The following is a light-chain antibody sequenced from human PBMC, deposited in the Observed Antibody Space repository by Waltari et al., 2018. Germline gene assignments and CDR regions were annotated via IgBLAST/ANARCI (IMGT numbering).Light chain of an antibody. CDR3: QQYDISPLT. CDR1: QTVRTTY. Sequence: EIVLTPSPGTLSLSPGERATLSCRASQTVRTTYLAWYQQKPGQAPTLVIHDTSSRATGIPDRFSGSGSGTDFSLTISSLEPEDFAVYYCQQYDISPLTFGGGTKVETK. V-gene: IGKV3-20*01. J-gene: IGKJ4*01. CDR2: DTS.